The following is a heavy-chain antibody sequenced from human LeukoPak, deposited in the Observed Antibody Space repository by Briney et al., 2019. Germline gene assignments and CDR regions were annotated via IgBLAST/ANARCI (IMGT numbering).Heavy chain of an antibody. J-gene: IGHJ4*02. CDR1: GYTFTSYG. CDR2: ISAYNGNT. V-gene: IGHV1-18*01. D-gene: IGHD6-19*01. CDR3: ARGGQQWLVAVLFDY. Sequence: GASVKVSCKASGYTFTSYGISWVRQAPGQGLEWMGWISAYNGNTNYAQKLQGRVTMTTDTSTSTAYMELSSLRSEDTAVYYCARGGQQWLVAVLFDYWGQGTLVTVSS.